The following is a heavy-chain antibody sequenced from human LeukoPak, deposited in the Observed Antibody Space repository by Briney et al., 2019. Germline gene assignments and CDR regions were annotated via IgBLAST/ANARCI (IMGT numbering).Heavy chain of an antibody. Sequence: SETLSLTCAVYGEPFSGYYWSWIRQPPGKGLEWIGEINHSGSTNYNPSLKSRVTISVDTPKNQLSLKLSSVTAADTAVYYCARDYNSARYFDYWGQGTLVTVSS. CDR2: INHSGST. CDR1: GEPFSGYY. CDR3: ARDYNSARYFDY. J-gene: IGHJ4*02. V-gene: IGHV4-34*01. D-gene: IGHD6-25*01.